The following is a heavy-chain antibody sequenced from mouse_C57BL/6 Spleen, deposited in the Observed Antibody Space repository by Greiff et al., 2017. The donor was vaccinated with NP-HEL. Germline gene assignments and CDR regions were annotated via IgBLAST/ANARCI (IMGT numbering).Heavy chain of an antibody. CDR2: FYPGGGST. CDR3: ARDFDY. Sequence: QVQLQQSDAELVKPGASVKISCKASGYTFTDHTIHWMKQRPEQGLEWIGYFYPGGGSTKYNEKFKGKATLTADKSSSTAYMQLNCLTCEESAVYYWARDFDYWGKGTTLTVSS. J-gene: IGHJ2*01. CDR1: GYTFTDHT. V-gene: IGHV1-78*01.